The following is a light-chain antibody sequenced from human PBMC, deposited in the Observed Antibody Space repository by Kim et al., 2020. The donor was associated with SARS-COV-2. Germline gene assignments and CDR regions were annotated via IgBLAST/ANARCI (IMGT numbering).Light chain of an antibody. CDR1: SGDVGNYNL. CDR2: EVS. V-gene: IGLV2-23*02. CDR3: CSYAGSSTWV. J-gene: IGLJ3*02. Sequence: GQSLTSSCTGTSGDVGNYNLVSWYQQHPGKAPKLMIYEVSKRPSGVSNRFSGSKSGNTASLTISGLQAEDEADYYCCSYAGSSTWVFGGGTQLTVL.